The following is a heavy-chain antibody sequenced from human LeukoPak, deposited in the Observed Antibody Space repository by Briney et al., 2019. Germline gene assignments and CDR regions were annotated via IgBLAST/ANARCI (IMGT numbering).Heavy chain of an antibody. V-gene: IGHV3-23*01. CDR3: AQGGHDFKHFYY. Sequence: TGGSLRLSCAASGITFSTYAMGGVRQAPGEGLECGPSIKGGGGDPFYADSVRGRFTISRDKSKNPLSLQLNSLSPEDTAVYFCAQGGHDFKHFYYWGQGTLVTVSS. CDR2: IKGGGGDP. D-gene: IGHD2-21*02. CDR1: GITFSTYA. J-gene: IGHJ4*02.